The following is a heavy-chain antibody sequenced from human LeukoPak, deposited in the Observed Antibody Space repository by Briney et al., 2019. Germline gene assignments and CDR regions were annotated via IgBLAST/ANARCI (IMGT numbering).Heavy chain of an antibody. CDR3: ARDGSYIGLDV. D-gene: IGHD1-26*01. CDR1: GFTFEKHG. CDR2: LNWNGGST. V-gene: IGHV3-20*04. J-gene: IGHJ3*01. Sequence: PGGSLRLSCAASGFTFEKHGMSWVRQAPGKGLEWVSGLNWNGGSTGYADSVKGRFTISRDNAKKSLHLQMNSLRAEDTALYYCARDGSYIGLDVWGQGTMVTVSS.